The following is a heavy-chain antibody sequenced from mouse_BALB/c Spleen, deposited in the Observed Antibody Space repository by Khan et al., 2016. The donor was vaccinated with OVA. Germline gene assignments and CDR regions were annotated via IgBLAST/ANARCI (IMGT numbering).Heavy chain of an antibody. V-gene: IGHV3-8*02. J-gene: IGHJ3*01. CDR1: GDSITSGY. D-gene: IGHD2-14*01. CDR3: SRSSYRYAFAY. Sequence: EVQLQESGPSLVKPSQTLSLTCSVTGDSITSGYWSWIRKFPGNKLEYMGYMIYSGNTYYNPSLKNRISITRHSSKNQYYLQLNSVTTEDTATTDCSRSSYRYAFAYWGQGTLVTVSA. CDR2: MIYSGNT.